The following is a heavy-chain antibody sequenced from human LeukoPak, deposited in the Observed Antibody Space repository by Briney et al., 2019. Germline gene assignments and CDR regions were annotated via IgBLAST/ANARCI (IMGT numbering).Heavy chain of an antibody. J-gene: IGHJ4*02. V-gene: IGHV1-69*04. Sequence: SVKVSCKASGGTFSSYAITWVRQAPGLGLEWMGRIIPTLEVANYAHKFQGRVTITADKSTSTAYMELSSLRPEDTAVYYCARVISGTWLWFWGQGTLVTVSS. CDR3: ARVISGTWLWF. CDR2: IIPTLEVA. CDR1: GGTFSSYA. D-gene: IGHD1-14*01.